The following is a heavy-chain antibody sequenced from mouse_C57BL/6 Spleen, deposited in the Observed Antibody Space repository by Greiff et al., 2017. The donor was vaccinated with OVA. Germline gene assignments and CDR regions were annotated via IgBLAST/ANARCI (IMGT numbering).Heavy chain of an antibody. CDR1: GFTFSSYT. CDR3: ARQDYGSPYFDY. V-gene: IGHV5-9*01. D-gene: IGHD1-1*01. CDR2: ISGGGGNT. J-gene: IGHJ2*01. Sequence: DVKLVESGGGLVKPGGSLKLSCAASGFTFSSYTMSWVRQTPEKRLEWVATISGGGGNTYYPDSVKGRFTISRDNAKNTLYLQMSSLRSEDTALYYCARQDYGSPYFDYWGQGTTLTVSS.